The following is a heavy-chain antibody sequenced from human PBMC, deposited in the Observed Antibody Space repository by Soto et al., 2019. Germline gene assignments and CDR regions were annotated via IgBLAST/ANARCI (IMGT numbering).Heavy chain of an antibody. CDR2: ISGSGGST. CDR1: GFTFSSYA. J-gene: IGHJ6*03. CDR3: AKDLNWNYDYYYYYMDV. D-gene: IGHD1-7*01. V-gene: IGHV3-23*01. Sequence: LRLTCAASGFTFSSYAMSWVRQAPGKGLEWVSAISGSGGSTYYADSVKGRFTISRDNSKNTLYLQMNSLRAEDTAVYYCAKDLNWNYDYYYYYMDVWGKGTTVTVSS.